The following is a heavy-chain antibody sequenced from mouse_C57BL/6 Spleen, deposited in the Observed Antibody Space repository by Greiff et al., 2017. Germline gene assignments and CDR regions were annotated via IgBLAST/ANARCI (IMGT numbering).Heavy chain of an antibody. CDR1: GFTFSSYT. CDR2: ISGGGGNT. CDR3: ARGNFYFDY. V-gene: IGHV5-9*04. Sequence: EVKLMESGGGLVKPGGSLKLSCAASGFTFSSYTMSWVRQTPEKRLEWVATISGGGGNTYYPDSVKGRFTISRDNAKNTLYLQMSSLRSEDTAVYYCARGNFYFDYWGQGTTLTVSS. D-gene: IGHD2-1*01. J-gene: IGHJ2*01.